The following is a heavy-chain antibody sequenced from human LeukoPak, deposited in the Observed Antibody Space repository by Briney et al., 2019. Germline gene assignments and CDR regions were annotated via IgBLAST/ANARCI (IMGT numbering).Heavy chain of an antibody. J-gene: IGHJ4*02. CDR3: AGNDVVTASFDY. Sequence: PSQTLSLTCTVSGGSISSGDYYWSWIRQPPGKGLEWIGYIYYSGSTYYNPSLKSRVTISVGTSKNQFSLKLSSVTAADTAVYYCAGNDVVTASFDYWGQGTLVTVSS. V-gene: IGHV4-30-4*01. CDR2: IYYSGST. D-gene: IGHD2-21*02. CDR1: GGSISSGDYY.